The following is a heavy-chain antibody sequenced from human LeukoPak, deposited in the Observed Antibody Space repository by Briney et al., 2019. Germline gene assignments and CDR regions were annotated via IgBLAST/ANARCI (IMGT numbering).Heavy chain of an antibody. V-gene: IGHV4-59*01. J-gene: IGHJ4*02. CDR3: ARVRDGYNYYFDY. D-gene: IGHD5-24*01. Sequence: SETLSLTCTVAGGSISSYYWSWIRQPPGKGLEWIGYIYYSGSTNYNPSLKSRVTISVDTSKNQFSLKLSSVTAADTAVYYCARVRDGYNYYFDYWGQGTLVTVSS. CDR1: GGSISSYY. CDR2: IYYSGST.